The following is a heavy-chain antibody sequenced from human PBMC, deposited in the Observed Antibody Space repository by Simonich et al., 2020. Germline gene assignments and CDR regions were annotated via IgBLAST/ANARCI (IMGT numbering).Heavy chain of an antibody. V-gene: IGHV1-2*02. CDR3: ARSHIAAAGTGYFQH. D-gene: IGHD6-13*01. Sequence: QVQLVQSGAEVKKPGASVKVSCKASGYTFTGYYMHWVRQAPGQGLEGRGWINPNSGGTNYAQKFQGRVTMTRDTSISTAYMELSRLRSDDTAVYYCARSHIAAAGTGYFQHWGQGTLVTVSS. J-gene: IGHJ1*01. CDR2: INPNSGGT. CDR1: GYTFTGYY.